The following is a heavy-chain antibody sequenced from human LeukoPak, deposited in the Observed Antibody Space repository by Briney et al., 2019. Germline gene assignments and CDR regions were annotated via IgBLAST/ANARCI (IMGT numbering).Heavy chain of an antibody. CDR2: IYYSGST. Sequence: PSETLSLTCTVSGGSINSYYWNWIRQPPGKGLEWIGYIYYSGSTKYNPSLKSRVTISVDTSNNQCSLKLSSVTAADTAVYYCARGAWYYYYMDVWGKGTTVTVSS. V-gene: IGHV4-59*01. CDR1: GGSINSYY. CDR3: ARGAWYYYYMDV. J-gene: IGHJ6*03.